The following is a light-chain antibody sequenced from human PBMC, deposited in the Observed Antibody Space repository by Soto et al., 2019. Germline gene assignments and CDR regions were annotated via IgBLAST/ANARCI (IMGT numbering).Light chain of an antibody. CDR1: TSDIDNYDS. CDR2: DVN. V-gene: IGLV2-18*01. J-gene: IGLJ1*01. Sequence: QSALTQPPSVSGSPGQSVTISCTGTTSDIDNYDSVSWYQQAPGTSPKLIIYDVNNRPSGAPDPVSGSTSGNTASLTSSRLQAEDETDYFCSLYTSNGSLIFGPGTKVTVL. CDR3: SLYTSNGSLI.